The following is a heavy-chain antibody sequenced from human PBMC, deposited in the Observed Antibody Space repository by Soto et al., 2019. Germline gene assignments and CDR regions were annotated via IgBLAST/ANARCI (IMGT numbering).Heavy chain of an antibody. CDR3: AREGYYYDSRPKYGMDV. CDR1: GYTFTSYY. D-gene: IGHD3-22*01. V-gene: IGHV1-46*01. J-gene: IGHJ6*02. CDR2: INPSGGGT. Sequence: ASVKVSCKASGYTFTSYYMHWVRQAPGQGLEWMGIINPSGGGTSYAQKFQGRVTMNRDTSTSAVYMELSSLRAEDTAVYYCAREGYYYDSRPKYGMDVWGQGTTVTVSS.